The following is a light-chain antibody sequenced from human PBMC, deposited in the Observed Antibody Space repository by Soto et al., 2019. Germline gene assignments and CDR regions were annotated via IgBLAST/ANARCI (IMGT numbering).Light chain of an antibody. Sequence: DIQMPQSPSTLSASVGASFTITCRASQTISSWLAWYQQKPGKAPKLLIYKASTLKSGVPSRFSGSGSGTEFTLTISSPQPDDFATYYCQQYNDYSRTVGTGTKVDIK. CDR1: QTISSW. V-gene: IGKV1-5*03. CDR3: QQYNDYSRT. J-gene: IGKJ1*01. CDR2: KAS.